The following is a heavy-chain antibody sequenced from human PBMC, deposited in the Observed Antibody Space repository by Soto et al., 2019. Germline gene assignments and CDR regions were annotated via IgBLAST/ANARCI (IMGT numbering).Heavy chain of an antibody. CDR1: GGSLSGFH. CDR2: IYHTGRS. D-gene: IGHD4-17*01. V-gene: IGHV4-59*01. J-gene: IGHJ4*02. CDR3: ARVSNEYGGNGAFDY. Sequence: SETLSLTCSVSGGSLSGFHWIWIRQPPGKGLEWVGYIYHTGRSNYNPSLKSRLTISLDMSRNQFSLQLTSVTAADTALYYCARVSNEYGGNGAFDYWGLGTLVTVSS.